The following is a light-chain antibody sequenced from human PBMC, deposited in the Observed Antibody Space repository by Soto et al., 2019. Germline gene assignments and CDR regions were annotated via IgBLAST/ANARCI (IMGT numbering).Light chain of an antibody. CDR3: QVWASTAEFFV. J-gene: IGLJ1*01. CDR1: KIGSKI. CDR2: DAT. V-gene: IGLV3-21*02. Sequence: SYDLTQPPSVSVAPGQTAKITCGGDKIGSKIVHWYKQRPGQAPVAVVFDATDRPSGIPDRISDSRSGDTATLTISRVDDGDEADYYCQVWASTAEFFVFGSGNKVTVL.